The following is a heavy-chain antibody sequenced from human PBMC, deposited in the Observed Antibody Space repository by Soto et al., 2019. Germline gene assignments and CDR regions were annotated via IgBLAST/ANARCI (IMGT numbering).Heavy chain of an antibody. CDR1: SGSFSGYY. CDR2: INHSGST. Sequence: QVQLQQWGGGLLKPSETLSLTCAVYSGSFSGYYWSWIRQPPGKGLEWIGEINHSGSTNYNPSLKRRVTISVDTSKNQFSMKLSSVTAADTAVYYCARAAPGSGSYGLHWFDPWGQGTLVTVSS. CDR3: ARAAPGSGSYGLHWFDP. D-gene: IGHD3-10*01. J-gene: IGHJ5*02. V-gene: IGHV4-34*01.